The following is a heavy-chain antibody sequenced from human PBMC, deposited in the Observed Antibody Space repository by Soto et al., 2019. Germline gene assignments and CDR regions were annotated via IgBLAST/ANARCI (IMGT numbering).Heavy chain of an antibody. CDR3: ARQGALGFYYYYYMDV. CDR1: GGSISSSSYY. D-gene: IGHD2-15*01. V-gene: IGHV4-39*01. J-gene: IGHJ6*03. CDR2: IYYSGST. Sequence: SETLSLTCTVSGGSISSSSYYWGWIRQPPGKGLEWIGSIYYSGSTYYNTSLKSRVTISVDTSKNQFSLKLSSVTAADTAVYYCARQGALGFYYYYYMDVWGKGTTVTVSS.